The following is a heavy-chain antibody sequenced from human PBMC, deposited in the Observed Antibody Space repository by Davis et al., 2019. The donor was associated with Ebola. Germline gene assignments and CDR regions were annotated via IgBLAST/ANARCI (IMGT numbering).Heavy chain of an antibody. D-gene: IGHD3-16*01. CDR3: ARDYTSDP. Sequence: ASVKVSCKASGYNFIAYFMHCVRQAPGQGLEWMGRINSNNGDTNYAQKFQGRLTMTRDTSITTAYMELNRLTSDDTAVYYCARDYTSDPWGQGTLDTVSS. J-gene: IGHJ5*02. V-gene: IGHV1-2*02. CDR2: INSNNGDT. CDR1: GYNFIAYF.